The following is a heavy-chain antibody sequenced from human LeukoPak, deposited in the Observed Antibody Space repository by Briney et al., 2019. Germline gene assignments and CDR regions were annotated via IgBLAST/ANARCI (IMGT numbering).Heavy chain of an antibody. V-gene: IGHV3-30*02. Sequence: PGGSLRLSGAAPGFTFSSYGMHWVRQAQGKGLEWVAFIRYDGSNKYYADSVKGRFTISRDNSKNTLYLQMNSLRAEDTAVYYCATFGGGATTSRGNDYWGQGTLVTVSS. CDR2: IRYDGSNK. J-gene: IGHJ4*02. CDR1: GFTFSSYG. CDR3: ATFGGGATTSRGNDY. D-gene: IGHD1-26*01.